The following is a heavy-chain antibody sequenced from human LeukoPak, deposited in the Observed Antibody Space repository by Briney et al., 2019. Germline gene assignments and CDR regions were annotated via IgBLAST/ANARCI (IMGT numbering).Heavy chain of an antibody. D-gene: IGHD6-25*01. CDR3: ARVGQAGAFDI. CDR1: GGSISSYY. V-gene: IGHV4-59*10. CDR2: IYTSGST. J-gene: IGHJ3*02. Sequence: SETLSLTCTVYGGSISSYYGSWVRQPAGRGREWIGRIYTSGSTNYNPSLKSRVTMLVDTSKNQFSLKLSSVTAADTAVYYCARVGQAGAFDIWGQGTMVTVSS.